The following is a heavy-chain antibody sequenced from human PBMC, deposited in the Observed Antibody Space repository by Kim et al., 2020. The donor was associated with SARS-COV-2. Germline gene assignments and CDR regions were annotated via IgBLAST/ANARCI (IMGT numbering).Heavy chain of an antibody. Sequence: GGSLRLSRGASGFIFSDYGMHWVRQAPGKGLEWVAVIYNDGSKQYYADSVKGRFSISRDSSKNTAWLQMNSLRVEDSAVYYCARDLRSGSQDYWGQGTL. CDR1: GFIFSDYG. CDR2: IYNDGSKQ. J-gene: IGHJ4*02. V-gene: IGHV3-33*01. D-gene: IGHD3-3*01. CDR3: ARDLRSGSQDY.